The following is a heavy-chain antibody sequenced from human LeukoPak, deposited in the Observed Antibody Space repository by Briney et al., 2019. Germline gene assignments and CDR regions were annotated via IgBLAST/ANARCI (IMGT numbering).Heavy chain of an antibody. V-gene: IGHV4-59*01. D-gene: IGHD3-10*01. CDR1: GGSISSYY. Sequence: SETLSLTCTVSGGSISSYYWSWIRQPPGKGLEWIGYIYYSGSTNYNPSLKSRVTISADTSKNQFSLKLSSVTAADTAVYYCARAKGPKFGELLRRDYYGMDVWGQGTTVTVSS. J-gene: IGHJ6*02. CDR2: IYYSGST. CDR3: ARAKGPKFGELLRRDYYGMDV.